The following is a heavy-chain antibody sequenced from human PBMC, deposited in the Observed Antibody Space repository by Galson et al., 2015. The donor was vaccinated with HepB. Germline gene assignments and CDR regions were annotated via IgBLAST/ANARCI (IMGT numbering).Heavy chain of an antibody. D-gene: IGHD6-19*01. V-gene: IGHV6-1*01. Sequence: CAISGDSVSSNSAAWNWIRQSPSRGLEWLGRTYYRSKWYNDYAVSVKSRITINPDTSKNQFSLQLNSVTPEDTAVYYCARAIAVAGTNYYYGMDLSGQWTPVTVSS. CDR3: ARAIAVAGTNYYYGMDL. CDR2: TYYRSKWYN. CDR1: GDSVSSNSAA. J-gene: IGHJ6*02.